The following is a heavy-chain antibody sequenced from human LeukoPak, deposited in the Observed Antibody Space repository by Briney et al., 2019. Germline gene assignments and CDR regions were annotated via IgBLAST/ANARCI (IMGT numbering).Heavy chain of an antibody. V-gene: IGHV4-39*07. CDR1: GGSISSSSYY. D-gene: IGHD3-10*01. CDR2: IYYSGST. CDR3: ARSQGITMVRGVIITFDY. Sequence: PSETLSLTCTVSGGSISSSSYYWGWIRQPPGKGLEWIGSIYYSGSTYHNPSLKSRVTISVDTSKNQFSLKLSSVTAADTAVYYCARSQGITMVRGVIITFDYWGQGTLVTVSS. J-gene: IGHJ4*02.